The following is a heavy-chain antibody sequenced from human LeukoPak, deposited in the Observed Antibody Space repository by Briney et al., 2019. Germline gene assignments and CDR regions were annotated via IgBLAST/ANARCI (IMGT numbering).Heavy chain of an antibody. D-gene: IGHD2-15*01. J-gene: IGHJ4*02. CDR3: AKVRYCSGVNCYPDDN. V-gene: IGHV1-24*01. CDR2: FDPEDGET. CDR1: GYTLTELS. Sequence: GASVKVSCKVSGYTLTELSMHWVRQAPGKGLEWMGGFDPEDGETIYAQKFQGRVTMTEDTSTDTAYMELSSLRSEDTAVYYCAKVRYCSGVNCYPDDNWGQGTLVTVSS.